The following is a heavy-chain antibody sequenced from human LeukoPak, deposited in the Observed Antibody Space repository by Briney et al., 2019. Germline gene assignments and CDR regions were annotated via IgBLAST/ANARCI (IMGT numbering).Heavy chain of an antibody. CDR2: IIPILGIA. D-gene: IGHD3-9*01. V-gene: IGHV1-69*04. CDR3: ARDGVLRYFDWPSDY. Sequence: GASVKVSCKASGGTFSSYAISWVRQAPGQGLEWMGRIIPILGIANYAQRFQGRVTITADKSTSTAYMELSSLRSEDTAVYYCARDGVLRYFDWPSDYWGQGTLVTVSS. CDR1: GGTFSSYA. J-gene: IGHJ4*02.